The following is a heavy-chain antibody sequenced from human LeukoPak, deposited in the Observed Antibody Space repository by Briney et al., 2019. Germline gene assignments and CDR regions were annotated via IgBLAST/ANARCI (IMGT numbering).Heavy chain of an antibody. CDR3: ARHGGYSYGSRNDWFDP. Sequence: SETLSLTCTVSGGSISSYYWSWIRQPPGKGLEWIGYIYTSGSTNYNPSLKSRVTISVDTSKNQFSLKLSSVTAADTAVYYCARHGGYSYGSRNDWFDPWGQGTLVTVSS. CDR1: GGSISSYY. J-gene: IGHJ5*02. D-gene: IGHD5-18*01. CDR2: IYTSGST. V-gene: IGHV4-4*09.